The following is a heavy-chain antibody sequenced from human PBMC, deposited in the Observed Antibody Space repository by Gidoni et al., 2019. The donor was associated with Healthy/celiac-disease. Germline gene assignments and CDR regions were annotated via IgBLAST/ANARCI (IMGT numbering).Heavy chain of an antibody. D-gene: IGHD1-26*01. Sequence: QVQLQQWGAGLLKPSETLSLTCAVSGGSFSGYYWSWIRQPPGKGLEWIGEINHSGSTNYNPSLKSRVTISVDTSKNQFSLKLSSVTAADTAVYYCAWWELLGDYYYGMDVWGQGTTVTVSS. V-gene: IGHV4-34*01. CDR2: INHSGST. J-gene: IGHJ6*02. CDR3: AWWELLGDYYYGMDV. CDR1: GGSFSGYY.